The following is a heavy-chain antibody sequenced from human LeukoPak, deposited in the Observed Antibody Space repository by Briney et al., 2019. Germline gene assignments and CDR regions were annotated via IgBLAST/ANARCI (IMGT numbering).Heavy chain of an antibody. CDR3: AKGMGRGSGWPFDY. V-gene: IGHV3-23*01. Sequence: PGGSLRLSCAASGFTFSTYAMSWVRQAPGKGLEWVSAISGSGGSTYYADSVKGRFTISRDNSKNTLYLQMNSLRAEDTAVYYCAKGMGRGSGWPFDYWGQGTLVTVSS. CDR1: GFTFSTYA. D-gene: IGHD6-19*01. J-gene: IGHJ4*02. CDR2: ISGSGGST.